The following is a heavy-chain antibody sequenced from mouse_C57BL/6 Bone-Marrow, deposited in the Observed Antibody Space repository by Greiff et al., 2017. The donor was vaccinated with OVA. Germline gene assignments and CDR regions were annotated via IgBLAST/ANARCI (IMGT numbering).Heavy chain of an antibody. CDR1: GYTFTSYW. CDR2: IDPSDSYT. J-gene: IGHJ2*01. CDR3: ARTGTKCYFDY. D-gene: IGHD4-1*01. Sequence: VKLQQPGAELVMPGASVKLSCKASGYTFTSYWMHWVKQRPGQGLEWIGEIDPSDSYTNYNQKFKGKSTLTVDKSSSTAYMQLSSLTSEDSAVYYCARTGTKCYFDYWGQGTTLTVSS. V-gene: IGHV1-69*01.